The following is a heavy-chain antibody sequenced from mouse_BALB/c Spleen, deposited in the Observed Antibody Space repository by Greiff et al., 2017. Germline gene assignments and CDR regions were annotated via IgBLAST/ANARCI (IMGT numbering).Heavy chain of an antibody. D-gene: IGHD2-3*01. CDR3: ARSLDGYYAMDY. CDR2: ISNGGGST. Sequence: EVQLVESGGGLVQPGGSLKLSCAASGFTFSSYTMSWVRQTPEKRLEWVAYISNGGGSTYYPDTVKGRFTISRDNAKNTLYLQMSSLKSEDTAMYYCARSLDGYYAMDYWGQGTSVTVSS. V-gene: IGHV5-12-2*01. CDR1: GFTFSSYT. J-gene: IGHJ4*01.